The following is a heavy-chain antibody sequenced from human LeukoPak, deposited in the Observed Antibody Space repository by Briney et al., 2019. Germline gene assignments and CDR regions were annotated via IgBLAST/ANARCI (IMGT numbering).Heavy chain of an antibody. CDR3: ARLGGYGYFDY. D-gene: IGHD5-12*01. CDR2: IYYSGST. CDR1: GDSISSYY. V-gene: IGHV4-59*01. Sequence: SETLSLTCTVSGDSISSYYWSWIRQPPGKGLEWIGYIYYSGSTNYNPSLKSRVTISVDTSKSQFSLKLSSVTAADTAVYYCARLGGYGYFDYWGQGTLVTVSS. J-gene: IGHJ4*02.